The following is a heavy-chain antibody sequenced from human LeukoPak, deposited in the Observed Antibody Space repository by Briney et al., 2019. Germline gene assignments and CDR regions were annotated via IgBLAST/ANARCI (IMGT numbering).Heavy chain of an antibody. D-gene: IGHD6-13*01. CDR1: GGYIGSFY. CDR2: IYYSGST. J-gene: IGHJ4*02. Sequence: SETLSLTCTVSGGYIGSFYWSWIRRPPGKGLEWIGYIYYSGSTNYNPSLKSRVTISVDTSKHQFSLKVTSVTAADTAVYYCARGFAAAGFDYWGQGTLVTVSS. V-gene: IGHV4-59*08. CDR3: ARGFAAAGFDY.